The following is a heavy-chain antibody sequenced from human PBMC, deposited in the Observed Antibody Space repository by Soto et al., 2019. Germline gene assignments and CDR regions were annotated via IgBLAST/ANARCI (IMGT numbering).Heavy chain of an antibody. Sequence: ASVKVSCKASGGTFSSYAISWVRQAPGQGLEWMGGIIPIFGTANYAQKFQGRVTITADESTSTAYMELSSLRSGDTAVYYCARGLGDYYDSSGYPYYFDYWGQGTLVTVSS. CDR3: ARGLGDYYDSSGYPYYFDY. CDR2: IIPIFGTA. D-gene: IGHD3-22*01. CDR1: GGTFSSYA. J-gene: IGHJ4*02. V-gene: IGHV1-69*13.